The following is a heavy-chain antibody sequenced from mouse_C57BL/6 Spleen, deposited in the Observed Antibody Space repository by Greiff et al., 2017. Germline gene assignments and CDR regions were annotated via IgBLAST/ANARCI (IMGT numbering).Heavy chain of an antibody. V-gene: IGHV1-9*01. J-gene: IGHJ4*01. CDR1: GYTFTGYW. CDR2: ILPGSGST. CDR3: SRSGDSNYCAMDY. D-gene: IGHD2-5*01. Sequence: QVHVKQSGAELMKPGASVKLSCKATGYTFTGYWLEWVKPRPGHDLEWIGEILPGSGSTNYNETFKGKATFTADTSSNTASMQLSSLTTVDSAIYYYSRSGDSNYCAMDYWGQGTSVTVSS.